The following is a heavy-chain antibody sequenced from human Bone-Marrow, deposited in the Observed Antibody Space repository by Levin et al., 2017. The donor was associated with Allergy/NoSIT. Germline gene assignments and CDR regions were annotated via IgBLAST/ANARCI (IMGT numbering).Heavy chain of an antibody. Sequence: GGSLRLSCAASGFTFSSYSMNWVRQAPGKGLEWVSSISSSSSYIYYADSVKGRFTISRDNAKNSLYLQMNSLRAEDTAVYYCARDLVGWWVGAFDYWGQGTLVTVSS. J-gene: IGHJ4*02. CDR2: ISSSSSYI. V-gene: IGHV3-21*01. D-gene: IGHD3-10*01. CDR1: GFTFSSYS. CDR3: ARDLVGWWVGAFDY.